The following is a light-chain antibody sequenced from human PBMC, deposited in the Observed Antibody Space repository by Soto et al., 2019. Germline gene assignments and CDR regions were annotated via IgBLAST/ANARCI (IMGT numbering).Light chain of an antibody. CDR3: SSSTTSSTRV. V-gene: IGLV2-14*03. Sequence: QSVLTQPASVSGSPGQSITISCTGTSSDVGAYDYVSWYQQHPGKAPKLMIYEVIHRPSGVSNRFSGSKSVNTATLTISGLQAEDEGDYYCSSSTTSSTRVFGTGTKVTVL. CDR1: SSDVGAYDY. J-gene: IGLJ1*01. CDR2: EVI.